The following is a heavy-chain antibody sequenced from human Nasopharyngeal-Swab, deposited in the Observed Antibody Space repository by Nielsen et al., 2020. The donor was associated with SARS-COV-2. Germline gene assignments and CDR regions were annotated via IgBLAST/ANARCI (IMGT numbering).Heavy chain of an antibody. CDR3: ARDFGAYYDSTAKAY. Sequence: GESLKISCAASGFTFSSYGMHWVRQAPGKGLEWVAVIWYDGSNKYYADSVKGRFTISRDDANNSLYLQMNSLRAGDTGVYYCARDFGAYYDSTAKAYWGQGTLVTVSS. D-gene: IGHD3-22*01. CDR1: GFTFSSYG. V-gene: IGHV3-33*01. CDR2: IWYDGSNK. J-gene: IGHJ4*02.